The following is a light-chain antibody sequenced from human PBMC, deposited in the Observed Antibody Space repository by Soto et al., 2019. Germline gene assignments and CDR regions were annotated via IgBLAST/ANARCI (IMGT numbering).Light chain of an antibody. CDR3: QHLTSYST. V-gene: IGKV1-9*01. CDR1: QGISSY. J-gene: IGKJ5*01. CDR2: AAS. Sequence: DIQLTQSPSFLSASVGDRVTITCRASQGISSYLAWYQQKPGKAPKLLIYAASTLQSGVPSRFSGSGSGTESTLTISSLQPEVFATYYCQHLTSYSTFGHGTRLEIK.